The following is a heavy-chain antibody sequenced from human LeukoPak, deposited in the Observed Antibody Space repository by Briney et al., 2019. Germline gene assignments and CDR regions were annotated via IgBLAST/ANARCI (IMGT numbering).Heavy chain of an antibody. CDR2: IFSSGST. J-gene: IGHJ4*02. CDR1: GGSISSPSYY. CDR3: AREDTDYGADY. V-gene: IGHV4-61*02. Sequence: SQTLSLTCTVSGGSISSPSYYWSWIRQSADKKLEWIGRIFSSGSTSFNPSLQSRVIISLDTSRNQFSLRLSSVTAADSAVYYCAREDTDYGADYWGQGTLVTVSS. D-gene: IGHD4-17*01.